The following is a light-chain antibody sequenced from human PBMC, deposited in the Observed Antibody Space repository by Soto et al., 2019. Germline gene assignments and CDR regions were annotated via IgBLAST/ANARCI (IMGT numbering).Light chain of an antibody. CDR3: QQYNNWPAIN. Sequence: EIVMTQSPPTLSVSPWERAALSCRASQSIRSNLAWYQQKPGQAPRLLIYGASTRATGIPARFSGSGSGTEFTLTISSLQSEDFAVYYCQQYNNWPAINFGQGTRLEIK. CDR1: QSIRSN. J-gene: IGKJ5*01. V-gene: IGKV3D-15*01. CDR2: GAS.